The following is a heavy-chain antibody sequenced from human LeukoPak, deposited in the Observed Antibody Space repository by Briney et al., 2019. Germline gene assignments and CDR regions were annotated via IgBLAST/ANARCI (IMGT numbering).Heavy chain of an antibody. CDR1: GFTFSSYS. V-gene: IGHV3-30*02. Sequence: GGSLRLSRAASGFTFSSYSMNWVRQAPGKGLEWVAVIWYDGSNKYYADSVKGRFTISRDNSKNTLYLQMNSLRAEDTAVYYCAKTGGAAGNWFDPWGQGTLVTVSS. D-gene: IGHD6-13*01. CDR2: IWYDGSNK. CDR3: AKTGGAAGNWFDP. J-gene: IGHJ5*02.